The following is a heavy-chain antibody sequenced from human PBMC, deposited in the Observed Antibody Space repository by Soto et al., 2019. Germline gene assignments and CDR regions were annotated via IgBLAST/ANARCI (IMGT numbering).Heavy chain of an antibody. CDR1: GDSINNHYY. CDR2: IYNSVST. V-gene: IGHV4-38-2*01. Sequence: SETLSLTCAVSGDSINNHYYWGWIRKPPGKGLEWIASIYNSVSTHYNPSLRSRVTISIDTSKNQFSLKMSSVTAAGTAVYYCARNSRGWSFDSWGQRTRVTVSS. D-gene: IGHD6-19*01. J-gene: IGHJ4*02. CDR3: ARNSRGWSFDS.